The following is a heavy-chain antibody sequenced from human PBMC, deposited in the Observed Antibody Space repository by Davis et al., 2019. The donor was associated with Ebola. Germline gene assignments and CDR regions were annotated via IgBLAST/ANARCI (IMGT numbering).Heavy chain of an antibody. CDR2: ISSSSSYT. J-gene: IGHJ4*02. CDR3: ARDGGDKDFWSPAPFDY. Sequence: PGGSLRLSCAASGFTFSDYYMSWIRQAPGKGLEWVSYISSSSSYTNYADSVKGRFTISRDNAKNSLYLQMNSLRAEDTAVYYCARDGGDKDFWSPAPFDYWGQGTLVTVSS. V-gene: IGHV3-11*06. D-gene: IGHD3-3*01. CDR1: GFTFSDYY.